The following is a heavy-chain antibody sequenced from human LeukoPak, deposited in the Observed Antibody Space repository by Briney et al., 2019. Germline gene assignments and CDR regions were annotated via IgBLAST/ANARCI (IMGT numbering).Heavy chain of an antibody. CDR3: ARAGYSSGYYYSPYYYYMDV. CDR1: GGSISSGGYS. J-gene: IGHJ6*03. Sequence: SQTLSLTCAVSGGSISSGGYSWSWIRQPPGKGLEWIGYIYYSGSTHYNPSLKSRVTISVDTSKNQFSLKLSSVTAADTAVYYCARAGYSSGYYYSPYYYYMDVWGKGTTVTVSS. CDR2: IYYSGST. V-gene: IGHV4-30-4*07. D-gene: IGHD3-22*01.